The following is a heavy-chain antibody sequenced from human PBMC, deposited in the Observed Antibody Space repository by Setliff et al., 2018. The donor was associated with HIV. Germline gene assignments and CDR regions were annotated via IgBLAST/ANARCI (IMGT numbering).Heavy chain of an antibody. CDR1: GGSISSYY. V-gene: IGHV4-59*08. Sequence: SETLSLTCTVSGGSISSYYWSWIRQPPGKGLEWIGYIYYSGSTNYNPSLKSRVTISVDTSKNQFSLKLSSVTAADTAVYYCARGIGYCSTTSCQSYFDYWGQGTLVT. CDR2: IYYSGST. J-gene: IGHJ4*02. D-gene: IGHD2-2*01. CDR3: ARGIGYCSTTSCQSYFDY.